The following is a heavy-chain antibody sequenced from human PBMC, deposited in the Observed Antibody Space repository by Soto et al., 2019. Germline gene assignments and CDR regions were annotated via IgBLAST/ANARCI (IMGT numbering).Heavy chain of an antibody. CDR2: FDPEDGET. J-gene: IGHJ4*02. V-gene: IGHV1-24*01. D-gene: IGHD3-22*01. CDR3: ATEKSYYYDSSGYSVSCYFDY. Sequence: PEASVKVSCKVSGYTLTELSMHWVRQAPGKGLEWMGGFDPEDGETIYAQKFQGRVTMTEDTSTDTAYMELSSLRSEDTAVYYCATEKSYYYDSSGYSVSCYFDYWGQGTLVTVSS. CDR1: GYTLTELS.